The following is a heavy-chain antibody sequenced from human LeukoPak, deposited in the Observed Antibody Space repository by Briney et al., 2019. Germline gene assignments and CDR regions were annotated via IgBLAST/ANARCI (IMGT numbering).Heavy chain of an antibody. CDR1: GFTFSSYG. CDR2: IRYDGSNK. CDR3: AKVISRYYYDSSGTHIDY. J-gene: IGHJ4*02. D-gene: IGHD3-22*01. V-gene: IGHV3-30*02. Sequence: GGSLRLSCAASGFTFSSYGMHWVREAPGKGLEWVSFIRYDGSNKYYADSVKGRFTISRDNSKNTLYLQMNSLRAEDTAVYYCAKVISRYYYDSSGTHIDYWGQGTLVTVSS.